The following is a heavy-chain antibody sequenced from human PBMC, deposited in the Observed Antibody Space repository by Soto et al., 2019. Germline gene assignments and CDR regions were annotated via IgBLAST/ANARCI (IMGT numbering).Heavy chain of an antibody. J-gene: IGHJ6*02. V-gene: IGHV4-34*01. CDR1: GGSFSGYY. CDR3: ASGGIQLWFYYYYGMDV. D-gene: IGHD5-18*01. CDR2: INHSGST. Sequence: SETLSLTCAVYGGSFSGYYWSWIRQPPGKGLEWIGEINHSGSTNYNPSLKSRVTISVDTSKNQFSLKLSSVTAADTAVYYCASGGIQLWFYYYYGMDVCGQGTTVTVSS.